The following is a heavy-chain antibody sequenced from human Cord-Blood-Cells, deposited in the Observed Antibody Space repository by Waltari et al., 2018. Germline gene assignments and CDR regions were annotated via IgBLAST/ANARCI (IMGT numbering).Heavy chain of an antibody. CDR2: IYYSGST. D-gene: IGHD3-3*01. Sequence: QLQLQESCPGLVKPSETLSLTCTVSGGSISSSCYYWGWIRQPPGTGLEWIGSIYYSGSTYYNPSLKSRVTISVDTSKNQFSQKLSSVTAADTAVYYCARTPETYYDFWSGYYFDYWGQGTLVTVSS. CDR3: ARTPETYYDFWSGYYFDY. J-gene: IGHJ4*02. CDR1: GGSISSSCYY. V-gene: IGHV4-39*01.